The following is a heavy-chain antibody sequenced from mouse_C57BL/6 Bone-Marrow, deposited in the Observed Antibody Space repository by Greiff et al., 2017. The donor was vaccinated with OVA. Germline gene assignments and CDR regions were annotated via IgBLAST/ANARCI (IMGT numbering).Heavy chain of an antibody. D-gene: IGHD1-1*01. CDR1: GYTFTSYW. CDR3: ARPHYYGSSFYYAMDY. Sequence: QVQLQQPGAELVKPGASVKLSCKASGYTFTSYWMQWVKQRPGQGLEWIGVIDPSASCTNYNHKFKGKATLTVDTSSSTAYMHLSSLTSEHSAVYYCARPHYYGSSFYYAMDYWGQGTSVTVSS. CDR2: IDPSASCT. J-gene: IGHJ4*01. V-gene: IGHV1-50*01.